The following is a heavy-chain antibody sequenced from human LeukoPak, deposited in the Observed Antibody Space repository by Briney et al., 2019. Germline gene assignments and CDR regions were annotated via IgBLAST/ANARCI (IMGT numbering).Heavy chain of an antibody. CDR1: GFTFDDYA. CDR2: ISWNSGSI. D-gene: IGHD6-13*01. CDR3: AKVSGIAAAGFDY. J-gene: IGHJ4*02. V-gene: IGHV3-9*01. Sequence: PGGSLRLSCAASGFTFDDYAMHWVRQAPGKGLEWVSGISWNSGSIGYADSVKGRFTISRDNAKNSLYLQMNSLGAEDTALYYCAKVSGIAAAGFDYWGQGTLVTVSS.